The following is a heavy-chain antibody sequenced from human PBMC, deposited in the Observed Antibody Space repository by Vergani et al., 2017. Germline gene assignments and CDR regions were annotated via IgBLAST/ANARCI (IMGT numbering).Heavy chain of an antibody. Sequence: QLQLQESGPGLVKPSETLSLTCTVSGGSISSSSYYWGWIRQPPGKGLEWIGSIYYSGSTYYNPSLKSRVTISVDTSKNQFSLKLSSVTAADTAVYYFARSAYYGSGSTTPFDYWGQGTLVTVSS. CDR3: ARSAYYGSGSTTPFDY. CDR2: IYYSGST. D-gene: IGHD3-10*01. CDR1: GGSISSSSYY. V-gene: IGHV4-39*01. J-gene: IGHJ4*02.